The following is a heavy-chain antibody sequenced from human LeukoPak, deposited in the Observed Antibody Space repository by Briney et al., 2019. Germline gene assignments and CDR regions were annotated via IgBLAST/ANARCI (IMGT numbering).Heavy chain of an antibody. D-gene: IGHD3-10*01. Sequence: GGSLRLSCAASGFTVSHYYMTWVRQAPGKGLECVSVIYSGGSTYSADSVKGRFTISRDNSRNMVYLQMSSLRAEDTAVYYCARSRGSHPSPFDSWGQGTLVTVSS. CDR3: ARSRGSHPSPFDS. J-gene: IGHJ4*02. CDR2: IYSGGST. CDR1: GFTVSHYY. V-gene: IGHV3-53*01.